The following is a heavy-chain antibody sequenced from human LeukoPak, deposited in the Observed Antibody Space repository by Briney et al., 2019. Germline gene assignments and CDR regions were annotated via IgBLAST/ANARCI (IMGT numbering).Heavy chain of an antibody. CDR3: ARAIVAGTSLFDY. CDR1: GGSFSGYY. V-gene: IGHV4-34*01. CDR2: INHSGST. J-gene: IGHJ4*02. D-gene: IGHD6-19*01. Sequence: SETLCLTCAVYGGSFSGYYWSWIRQPPGKGLEWIGEINHSGSTNYNPSLKSRVTISVDTSKNQFSLKLSSVTAADTAVYYCARAIVAGTSLFDYWGQGTLVTVSS.